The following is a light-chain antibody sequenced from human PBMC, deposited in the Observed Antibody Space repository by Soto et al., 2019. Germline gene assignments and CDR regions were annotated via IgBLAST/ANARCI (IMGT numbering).Light chain of an antibody. Sequence: EIVLTQSPGTLSLSPGERATLSCRASQSVSGRYLAWYQQKPGQAPRLLIYGASTRATGIPDRFSGSESGTDFTLTISRLEPEDFAVYYCQQYGYTSGTTFGPGTKVDIK. J-gene: IGKJ3*01. CDR1: QSVSGRY. CDR2: GAS. V-gene: IGKV3-20*01. CDR3: QQYGYTSGTT.